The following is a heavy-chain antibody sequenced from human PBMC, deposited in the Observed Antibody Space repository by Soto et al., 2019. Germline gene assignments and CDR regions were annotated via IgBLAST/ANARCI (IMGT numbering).Heavy chain of an antibody. CDR3: ARRESFGVLFSSFDY. V-gene: IGHV4-34*01. D-gene: IGHD3-10*01. CDR1: GGSFSGYY. CDR2: INHSGST. Sequence: QVQLQQWGAGLLKPSETLSLTCAVYGGSFSGYYWSWIRQPPGKGLEWIGEINHSGSTNYNPSLKSRVTISVDTSKNQFSLKLSSVTAADTAVYYCARRESFGVLFSSFDYWGQGTLVTVSS. J-gene: IGHJ4*02.